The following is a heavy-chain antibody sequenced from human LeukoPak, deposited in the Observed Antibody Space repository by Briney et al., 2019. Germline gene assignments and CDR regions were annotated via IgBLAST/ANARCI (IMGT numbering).Heavy chain of an antibody. CDR3: AKKYCSGGSCYYYDY. CDR2: ISGSGGST. D-gene: IGHD2-15*01. V-gene: IGHV3-23*01. J-gene: IGHJ4*02. CDR1: GFTFSTYA. Sequence: PGGSLRLSCAASGFTFSTYAMSWVRQAPGKGLEWVSAISGSGGSTYYADSVKGRFTISRDNSKNTLYLQMNSLRAEDTAVYYRAKKYCSGGSCYYYDYWGQGTLVTVSS.